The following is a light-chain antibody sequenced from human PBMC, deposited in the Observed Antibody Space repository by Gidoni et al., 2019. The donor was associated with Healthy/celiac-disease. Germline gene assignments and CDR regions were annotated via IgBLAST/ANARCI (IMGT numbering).Light chain of an antibody. CDR2: DAS. CDR3: QQYDNPLMYT. V-gene: IGKV1-33*01. CDR1: QDISNY. Sequence: DIQMTQSPSSLSASVGDRVTITCQASQDISNYLNWYQQKPGKAPKLLIYDASNLETGVPSRFSGSGSGTDFTFTISSLQPEDIATYYCQQYDNPLMYTFGQXTKLEIK. J-gene: IGKJ2*01.